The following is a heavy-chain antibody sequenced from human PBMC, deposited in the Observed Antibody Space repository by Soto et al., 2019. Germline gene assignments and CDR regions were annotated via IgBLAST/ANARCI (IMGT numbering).Heavy chain of an antibody. CDR2: IIPIFGTA. J-gene: IGHJ4*02. CDR1: GGTFSSYA. D-gene: IGHD4-17*01. Sequence: SVKVSCKASGGTFSSYAISWVRQAPGQGLEWMGGIIPIFGTANYAQKFQGRVTITADESTSTAYMELSSLRSEDTAVYYCARSPPGVTTVWDYWGQGTLVTVSS. V-gene: IGHV1-69*13. CDR3: ARSPPGVTTVWDY.